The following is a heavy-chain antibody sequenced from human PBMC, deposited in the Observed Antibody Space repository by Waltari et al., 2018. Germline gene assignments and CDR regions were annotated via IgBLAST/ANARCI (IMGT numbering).Heavy chain of an antibody. CDR2: INPNSGDT. CDR1: GYMFPGYY. Sequence: QVHLVQSGAEVKKPGASVKVSCQTSGYMFPGYYINWVRQAPGPGLEWMGRINPNSGDTDYAQKFKGRVSMTRDTSTSTVHMELSSLGSDDTAVYYCARRAHFYGLDVWGQGTTVTVSS. V-gene: IGHV1-2*06. J-gene: IGHJ6*02. CDR3: ARRAHFYGLDV.